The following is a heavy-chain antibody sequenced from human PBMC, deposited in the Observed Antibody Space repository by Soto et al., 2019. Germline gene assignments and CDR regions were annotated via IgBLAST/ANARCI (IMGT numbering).Heavy chain of an antibody. D-gene: IGHD3-16*01. CDR1: GFTFSSSV. Sequence: PGGSLRLSCAASGFTFSSSVVHWVRQAPGKGLEWVAVLSSDESNEDYADSVKGRFSISRDNSKNTLYLQMSSLRADDTAVYYCARGLIKLAGGAFDIWGQGTMVTVSS. CDR2: LSSDESNE. CDR3: ARGLIKLAGGAFDI. J-gene: IGHJ3*02. V-gene: IGHV3-33*01.